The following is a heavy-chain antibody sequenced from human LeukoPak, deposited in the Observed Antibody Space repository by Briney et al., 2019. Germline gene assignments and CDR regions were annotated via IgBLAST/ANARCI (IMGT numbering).Heavy chain of an antibody. V-gene: IGHV1-8*01. CDR1: GYTFTSYD. J-gene: IGHJ4*02. Sequence: ASVKLSCTASGYTFTSYDINWVRQATGPGLEWMGWMNPNSGNTGYAQKFHGRVTMTRDTSISTAYMELSSLRSEDTAVYHCARVYYYDSSGYYYGDPLDYWGQGTLVTVSS. D-gene: IGHD3-22*01. CDR3: ARVYYYDSSGYYYGDPLDY. CDR2: MNPNSGNT.